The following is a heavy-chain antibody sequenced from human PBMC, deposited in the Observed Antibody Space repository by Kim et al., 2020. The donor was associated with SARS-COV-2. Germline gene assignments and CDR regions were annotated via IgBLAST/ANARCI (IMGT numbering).Heavy chain of an antibody. D-gene: IGHD3-22*01. J-gene: IGHJ4*02. V-gene: IGHV3-15*01. CDR2: IKSKTDGGTT. CDR3: TTGIRGSGYYYADGGTFDY. Sequence: GGSLRLSCAASGFTFSNAWMSWVRQAPGKGLEWVCRIKSKTDGGTTDYAAPVKGRFTISRDDSKNTLYLQMNSLKTEDTAVYYCTTGIRGSGYYYADGGTFDYWGQGTLVTVSS. CDR1: GFTFSNAW.